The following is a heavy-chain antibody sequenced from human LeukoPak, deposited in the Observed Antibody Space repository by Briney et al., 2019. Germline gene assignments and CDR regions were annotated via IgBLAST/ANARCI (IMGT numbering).Heavy chain of an antibody. V-gene: IGHV1-2*02. CDR2: INPKSGGT. CDR3: ARVMDYGGNRENFDY. Sequence: GASVKVSCKASGYTFTAYYMHWVRQAPGQGLEWMGWINPKSGGTNYGKKFQGRVTMTRDTSINTAYMELSRLRSDDTAVYYCARVMDYGGNRENFDYWGQGTLVTVSS. J-gene: IGHJ4*02. CDR1: GYTFTAYY. D-gene: IGHD4-23*01.